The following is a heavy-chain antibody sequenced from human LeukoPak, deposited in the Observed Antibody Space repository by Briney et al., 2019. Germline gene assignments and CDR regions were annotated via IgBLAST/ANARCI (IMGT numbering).Heavy chain of an antibody. CDR1: GFTFSDYY. J-gene: IGHJ3*02. D-gene: IGHD2/OR15-2a*01. CDR2: ISHRGTTI. Sequence: PGGSLRLSCAASGFTFSDYYMSWIRQAPGKGLEWVSYISHRGTTICYADSVKGRFTISRDNPKKSLSLQMNSLRAEDTAVYYCASDVTPPGAFDIWGLGTVVTVSS. CDR3: ASDVTPPGAFDI. V-gene: IGHV3-11*01.